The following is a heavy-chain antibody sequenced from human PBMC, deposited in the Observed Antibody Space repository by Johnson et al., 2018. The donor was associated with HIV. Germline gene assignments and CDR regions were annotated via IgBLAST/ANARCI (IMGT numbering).Heavy chain of an antibody. CDR3: AKAYSYDMSGAFDI. D-gene: IGHD5-18*01. V-gene: IGHV3-30*18. J-gene: IGHJ3*02. Sequence: QVQLVESGGGVVQPGRSLRLSCAASGFTFSSYGMHWVRQAPGKGLEWVAVISNDGSNKYYADSVKGRFTISRDNSKNTLYLQMNSLRAEDTAVYYCAKAYSYDMSGAFDIWGQWTMVTVSS. CDR2: ISNDGSNK. CDR1: GFTFSSYG.